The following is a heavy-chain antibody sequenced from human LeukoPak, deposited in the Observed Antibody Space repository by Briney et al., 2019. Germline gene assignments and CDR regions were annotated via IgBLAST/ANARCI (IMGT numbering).Heavy chain of an antibody. J-gene: IGHJ4*02. CDR1: GFTFSSYW. CDR2: INTDGSSI. D-gene: IGHD6-13*01. CDR3: ARESGAAAPGY. Sequence: GGSLRLSCAASGFTFSSYWMHWVRQAPGKGLVWVSRINTDGSSIGYADSVKGRFTISRDNAKNTLYLQMNSLRAEDTAVYYCARESGAAAPGYWGQGTLVTVSS. V-gene: IGHV3-74*01.